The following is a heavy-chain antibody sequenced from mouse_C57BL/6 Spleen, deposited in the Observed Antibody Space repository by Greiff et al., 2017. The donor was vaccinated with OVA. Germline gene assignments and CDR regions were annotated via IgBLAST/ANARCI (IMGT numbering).Heavy chain of an antibody. V-gene: IGHV1-18*01. D-gene: IGHD2-2*01. Sequence: EVQLQQSGPELVKPGASVKISCKASGYTFTDYSMDWVKQSHGKSLEWIGVINPNTGGTIYNEKFKGKATLTVDKSSSTAYMELRSLTSEDTAVYYCARRYGNDDDYYAMDYWGQGTSVTVSS. CDR2: INPNTGGT. CDR3: ARRYGNDDDYYAMDY. CDR1: GYTFTDYS. J-gene: IGHJ4*01.